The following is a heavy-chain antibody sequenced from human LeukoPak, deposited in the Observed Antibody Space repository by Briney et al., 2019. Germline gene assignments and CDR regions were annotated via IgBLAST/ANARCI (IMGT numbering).Heavy chain of an antibody. CDR2: IYYSGST. CDR1: GGSISSDLYY. CDR3: AISGSYFDAFDI. J-gene: IGHJ3*02. V-gene: IGHV4-61*01. Sequence: PSETLSLTCTVSGGSISSDLYYWEWIRQPPGKGLEWIGYIYYSGSTNYNPSLKSRVTISVDTSKNQFSLKLSSVTAADTAVYYCAISGSYFDAFDIWGQGTMVTVSS. D-gene: IGHD1-26*01.